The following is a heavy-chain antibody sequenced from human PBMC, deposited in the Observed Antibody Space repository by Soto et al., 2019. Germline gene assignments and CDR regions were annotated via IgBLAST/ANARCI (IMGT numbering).Heavy chain of an antibody. CDR3: ASGKSQMSQDRMGFYDYMDV. CDR1: GAAFSNYT. J-gene: IGHJ6*03. D-gene: IGHD2-2*01. V-gene: IGHV1-69*08. CDR2: VIPLLDAS. Sequence: QVQLVQSGADVKKPGSSVKISCTASGAAFSNYTFTWVRRAPGGGLEWVGRVIPLLDASNYAEKFQDRVTISADRSTSTVYMELSGLRSEDSAIYYCASGKSQMSQDRMGFYDYMDVWGKGTSVTVSS.